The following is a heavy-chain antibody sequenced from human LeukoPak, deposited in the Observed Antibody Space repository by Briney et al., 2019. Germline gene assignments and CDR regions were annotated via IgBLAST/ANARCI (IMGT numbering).Heavy chain of an antibody. CDR3: TRVGEYYYDSSGYYPLPYYFDY. CDR2: IRSKAYGGTT. D-gene: IGHD3-22*01. CDR1: GFTFGDYA. Sequence: GGSLRLSCTASGFTFGDYAMSWFRQAPGKGLEWVGFIRSKAYGGTTEYAASVKGRFTISRDDSKSIAYLQMNSLKTEDTAVYYCTRVGEYYYDSSGYYPLPYYFDYWGQGTLVTVSS. J-gene: IGHJ4*02. V-gene: IGHV3-49*03.